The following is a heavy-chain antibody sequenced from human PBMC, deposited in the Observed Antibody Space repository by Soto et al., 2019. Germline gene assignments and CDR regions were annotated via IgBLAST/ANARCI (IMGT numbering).Heavy chain of an antibody. V-gene: IGHV3-9*01. CDR3: AKDSRGGNGGIDY. Sequence: EVQLVESGGGLVQPGRSLRLSCAASGFTFDDYAMHWVRQAPGKGLEWVSGISWNSGTIGYADSVKGRFTISRDNAKNSLYLQINSLRAEDTALYYCAKDSRGGNGGIDYWGQGTLVTVSS. D-gene: IGHD2-15*01. J-gene: IGHJ4*02. CDR2: ISWNSGTI. CDR1: GFTFDDYA.